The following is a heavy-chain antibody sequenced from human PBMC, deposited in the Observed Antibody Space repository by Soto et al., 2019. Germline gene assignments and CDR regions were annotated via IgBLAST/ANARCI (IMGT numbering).Heavy chain of an antibody. CDR2: IIPIFGTA. D-gene: IGHD3-22*01. J-gene: IGHJ6*02. V-gene: IGHV1-69*13. CDR3: ARCVVRGIVVVPYYYGMDV. CDR1: GGTFSSYA. Sequence: SVKVSCKASGGTFSSYAISWVRQAPGQGLEWMGGIIPIFGTANYAQKFQGRVTITADESTSTAYMELSSLRSEDTAVYYCARCVVRGIVVVPYYYGMDVWGQGTTVTVSS.